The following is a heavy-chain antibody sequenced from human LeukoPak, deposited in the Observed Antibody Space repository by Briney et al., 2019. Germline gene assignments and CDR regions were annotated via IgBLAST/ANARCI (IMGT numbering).Heavy chain of an antibody. V-gene: IGHV4-59*01. J-gene: IGHJ5*02. CDR3: ARNKAVTFNWFDP. CDR1: VRPNSIYY. Sequence: SEPLTLPCTVSVRPNSIYYWIWMPQPPGKGLERIGYISYSGSTNYSPSLKSRVAISVTTSKNQFSLKLTSVTAADTAVYYCARNKAVTFNWFDPWGQGTLVTVSS. D-gene: IGHD6-19*01. CDR2: ISYSGST.